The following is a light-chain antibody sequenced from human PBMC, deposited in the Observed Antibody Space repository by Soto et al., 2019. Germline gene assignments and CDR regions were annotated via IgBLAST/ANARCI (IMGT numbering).Light chain of an antibody. CDR1: QSVSKSY. V-gene: IGKV3-20*01. J-gene: IGKJ1*01. CDR2: SAS. CDR3: QQYGSSGT. Sequence: EIVWTQFPGTLSLSPGERATLACRASQSVSKSYLAWYQQKPGQPPRLLIYSASTRATGIPDRFSGSGSGTDFTLTISRLEPEDFAVYYCQQYGSSGTFGQGTKVDI.